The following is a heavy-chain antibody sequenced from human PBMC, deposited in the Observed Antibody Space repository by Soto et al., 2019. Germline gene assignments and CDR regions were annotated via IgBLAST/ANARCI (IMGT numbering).Heavy chain of an antibody. J-gene: IGHJ6*02. D-gene: IGHD6-19*01. CDR2: IYPDDSST. Sequence: GESLKISCKVSGYSFASYWIAWLRQMPGKVLEWMGIIYPDDSSTRYNPSFQGQVTISADKSINSAHLQWNSLKASDTAIYYCARHEGSGWIYKYYGMEVWGQGTTVTVSS. CDR3: ARHEGSGWIYKYYGMEV. V-gene: IGHV5-51*01. CDR1: GYSFASYW.